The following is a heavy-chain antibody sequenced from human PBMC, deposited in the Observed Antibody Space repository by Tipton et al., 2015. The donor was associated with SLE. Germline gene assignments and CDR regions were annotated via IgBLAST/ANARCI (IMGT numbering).Heavy chain of an antibody. D-gene: IGHD6-13*01. CDR2: IYYSGST. J-gene: IGHJ4*02. CDR1: GGSFSGYY. V-gene: IGHV4-34*09. CDR3: ARGQQLALFFDY. Sequence: TLSLTCAVHGGSFSGYYWSWIRQPPGKGLEWIGYIYYSGSTYYNPSLKSRVTISVDTSKNQFSLKLSSVTAADTAVYYCARGQQLALFFDYWGQGTLVTVSS.